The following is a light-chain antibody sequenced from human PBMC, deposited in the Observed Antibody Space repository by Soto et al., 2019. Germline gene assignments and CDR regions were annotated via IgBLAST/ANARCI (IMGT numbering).Light chain of an antibody. J-gene: IGKJ5*01. Sequence: EILLTQSPATLSVSPGERATLSCRSRQTINRNLGWYQQKPGQAPRLLIFAASTRAPGIPARFSGSGSGTEFTLTISGLQSEDFAVYYCQQYSSWTSITFGQGTRLEVK. CDR2: AAS. V-gene: IGKV3-15*01. CDR1: QTINRN. CDR3: QQYSSWTSIT.